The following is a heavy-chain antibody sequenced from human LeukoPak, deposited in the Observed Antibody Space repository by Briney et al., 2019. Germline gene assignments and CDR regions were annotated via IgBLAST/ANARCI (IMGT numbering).Heavy chain of an antibody. J-gene: IGHJ4*02. CDR1: GYTFTELS. Sequence: ASVKVSCKVSGYTFTELSMHWVRQAPGKGLEWMGGFDPEDGETIYAQKFQGRVTMTEDTSTDTAYMELSSLRSEDTAVYYCATGVATFGVVISDYWGQGALVTVSS. D-gene: IGHD3-3*01. CDR3: ATGVATFGVVISDY. V-gene: IGHV1-24*01. CDR2: FDPEDGET.